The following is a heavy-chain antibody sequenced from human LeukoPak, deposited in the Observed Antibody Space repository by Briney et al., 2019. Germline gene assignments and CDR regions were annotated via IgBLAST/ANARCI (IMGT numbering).Heavy chain of an antibody. V-gene: IGHV3-30*02. J-gene: IGHJ4*02. Sequence: GGSLRLSCAASGFTFSSYGMHWVRQAPGKGLEWVAFIRYDGSNKYYADSVKGRFTISRDNSKNTLYLQMNSLRAEVTAVYYCAKDPDYYGSGSGDYWGQGTLVTVSS. CDR3: AKDPDYYGSGSGDY. CDR2: IRYDGSNK. D-gene: IGHD3-10*01. CDR1: GFTFSSYG.